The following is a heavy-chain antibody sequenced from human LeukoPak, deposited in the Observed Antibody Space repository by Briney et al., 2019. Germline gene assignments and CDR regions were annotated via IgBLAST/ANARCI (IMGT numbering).Heavy chain of an antibody. J-gene: IGHJ5*02. Sequence: SETLSLTCTVSGGSISSDYWNWIRQPPGKGLEWIGYIYASGSTYYNPSLKSRDTISADTSKNQFSLKLSSVTAADTAVYYCAKYRASESWFDPWGQGTLVTVSS. V-gene: IGHV4-4*09. CDR3: AKYRASESWFDP. CDR1: GGSISSDY. D-gene: IGHD2-2*01. CDR2: IYASGST.